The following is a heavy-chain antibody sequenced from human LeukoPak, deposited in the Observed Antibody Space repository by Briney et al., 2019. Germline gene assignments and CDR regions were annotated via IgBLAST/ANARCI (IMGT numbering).Heavy chain of an antibody. Sequence: ASVKVSCKASGYTFTGYYMHWVRQAPGQGLEWMGWINPNSGGTNYAQKFQGRVTMTRDTSISTAYMELSRLRSDDTAVYYCARGRGRGYSYGYREGYAFDIWGQGTMVTVSS. CDR2: INPNSGGT. CDR3: ARGRGRGYSYGYREGYAFDI. V-gene: IGHV1-2*02. CDR1: GYTFTGYY. J-gene: IGHJ3*02. D-gene: IGHD5-18*01.